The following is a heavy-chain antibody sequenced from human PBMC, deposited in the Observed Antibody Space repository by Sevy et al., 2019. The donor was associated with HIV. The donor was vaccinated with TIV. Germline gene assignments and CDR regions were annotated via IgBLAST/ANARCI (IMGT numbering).Heavy chain of an antibody. Sequence: GGSLRLSCAASGFTFSDYYMSWIRQAPGKGLEWVSYIISSGSTIYYADSVKGRFTISRDNAKNSLYLQMNSVRAEEKAVYYCARDPPIATRYFDLWGSGTLVTVSS. J-gene: IGHJ2*01. D-gene: IGHD6-6*01. CDR1: GFTFSDYY. CDR3: ARDPPIATRYFDL. V-gene: IGHV3-11*01. CDR2: IISSGSTI.